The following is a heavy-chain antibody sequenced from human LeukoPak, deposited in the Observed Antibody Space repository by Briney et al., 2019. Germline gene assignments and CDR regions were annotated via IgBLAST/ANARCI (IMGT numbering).Heavy chain of an antibody. J-gene: IGHJ4*02. D-gene: IGHD1-26*01. CDR3: ARGRDIVGATDF. CDR2: INHSGST. CDR1: GGSISSSSYY. Sequence: SETLSLTCTVSGGSISSSSYYWGWIRQPPGKGLEWIGEINHSGSTNYNPSLKSRVTISVDTSKNQFSLKLSSVTAADTAVYYCARGRDIVGATDFWGQGTLVTVSS. V-gene: IGHV4-39*07.